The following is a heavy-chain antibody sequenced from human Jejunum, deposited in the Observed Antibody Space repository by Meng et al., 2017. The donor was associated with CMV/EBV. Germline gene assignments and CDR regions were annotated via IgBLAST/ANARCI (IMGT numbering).Heavy chain of an antibody. Sequence: VQVVQVGAEVKKSGASLKASVKPAGYTFTNYYNHWVRQAPGQGLEWMGWIGPNSGDTNYAQKFKGRVTMTRDTSINTAYMELSRLNFDDTAVYYCARKMGVYYFDYWGQGTLVTVSS. D-gene: IGHD2-8*02. CDR1: GYTFTNYY. CDR2: IGPNSGDT. CDR3: ARKMGVYYFDY. V-gene: IGHV1-2*02. J-gene: IGHJ4*02.